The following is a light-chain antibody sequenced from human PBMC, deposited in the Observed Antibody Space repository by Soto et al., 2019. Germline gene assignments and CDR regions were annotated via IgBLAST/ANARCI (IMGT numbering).Light chain of an antibody. J-gene: IGLJ1*01. Sequence: QSVLTQPPSVSGSPGQSVTISCTGTSSDVGSYNRVSWYQQPPGTAPKLVIYEVNNRPSGVPDRFSGSKSGNTASLTISGLQAEDEADYYCSSYTSSSTPLVFGTGTKLTVL. CDR3: SSYTSSSTPLV. V-gene: IGLV2-18*02. CDR2: EVN. CDR1: SSDVGSYNR.